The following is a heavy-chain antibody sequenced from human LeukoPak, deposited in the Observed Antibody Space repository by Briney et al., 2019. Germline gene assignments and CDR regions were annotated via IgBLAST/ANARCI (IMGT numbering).Heavy chain of an antibody. Sequence: GGSLRLSCAASGFTFSSYSMNWVRQAPGKGLEWVSYISSSSSTIYYADSVKGRFTISRDNAKNSLYLQMNSLRAEDTAVYYCAREGRGIFGVVTLDYWGQGTLVTVSS. CDR2: ISSSSSTI. D-gene: IGHD3-3*01. J-gene: IGHJ4*02. CDR3: AREGRGIFGVVTLDY. V-gene: IGHV3-48*01. CDR1: GFTFSSYS.